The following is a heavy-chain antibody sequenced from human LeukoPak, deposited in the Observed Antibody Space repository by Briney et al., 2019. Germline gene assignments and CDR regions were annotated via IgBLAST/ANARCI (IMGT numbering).Heavy chain of an antibody. CDR1: GGSISSYY. Sequence: SETLSLTCTVSGGSISSYYRSWIRQPPGKGLEWIGYIYYSGSTNYNPSLKSRVTISVDTSKNQFSLKLSSVTAADTAVYYCARSQYDFWSGSAYGMDVWGQGTTVTVSS. V-gene: IGHV4-59*01. D-gene: IGHD3-3*01. J-gene: IGHJ6*02. CDR2: IYYSGST. CDR3: ARSQYDFWSGSAYGMDV.